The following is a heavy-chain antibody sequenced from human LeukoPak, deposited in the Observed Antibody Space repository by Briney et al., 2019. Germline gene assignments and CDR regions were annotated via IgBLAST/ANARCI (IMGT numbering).Heavy chain of an antibody. J-gene: IGHJ4*02. Sequence: GGSLRLSCAASGFTFDGYAMHWVRQAPGKGLEWVSLISGDGGSTYYADSVRGRFTISRDNSKNSLYLQMNSLRTEDTALYYCAKDRWGLPYCYDSSGAPGDWGQGTLVTVSS. CDR2: ISGDGGST. D-gene: IGHD3-22*01. V-gene: IGHV3-43*02. CDR3: AKDRWGLPYCYDSSGAPGD. CDR1: GFTFDGYA.